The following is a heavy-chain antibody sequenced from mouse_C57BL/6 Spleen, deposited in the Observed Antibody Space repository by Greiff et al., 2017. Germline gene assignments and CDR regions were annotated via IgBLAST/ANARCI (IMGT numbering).Heavy chain of an antibody. J-gene: IGHJ2*01. CDR3: ARSGLGIYYVDY. CDR1: GYTFTSYW. V-gene: IGHV1-69*01. CDR2: IDPSDSYT. Sequence: VQLQQPGAELVMPGASVKLSCKASGYTFTSYWMHWVKQRPGQGLEWIGEIDPSDSYTNYNQKFKGKSTLTVDKSSSTAYMQLSSLTSEDSAVYYCARSGLGIYYVDYWGQGTTLTVSS. D-gene: IGHD2-1*01.